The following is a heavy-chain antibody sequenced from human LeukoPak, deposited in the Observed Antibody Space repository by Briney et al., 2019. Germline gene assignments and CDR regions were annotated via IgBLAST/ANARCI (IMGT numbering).Heavy chain of an antibody. CDR1: GFTFSTYS. D-gene: IGHD3-9*01. Sequence: PGGSLRLSCAASGFTFSTYSMNWVRQAPGKGLEWVSYISRSSSIMYYADSVKGRFTISRDNAKNLLYLQMNSLRAEDTALYYCAKDILPYDILTGYSAFDYWGQGTLVTVSS. CDR2: ISRSSSIM. V-gene: IGHV3-48*01. CDR3: AKDILPYDILTGYSAFDY. J-gene: IGHJ4*02.